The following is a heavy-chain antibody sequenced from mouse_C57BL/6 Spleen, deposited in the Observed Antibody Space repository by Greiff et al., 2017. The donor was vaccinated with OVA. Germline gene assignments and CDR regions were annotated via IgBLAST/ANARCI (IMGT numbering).Heavy chain of an antibody. Sequence: EMQLVESGGGLVKPGGSLKLSCAASGFTFSDYGMHWVRQAPEKGLEWVAYISSGSRTIYYADTVKGRFTISRDNAKNTLFLQMTSLRSEDTAMYYCARNLLSSWFAYWGQGTLVTVSA. CDR1: GFTFSDYG. CDR3: ARNLLSSWFAY. J-gene: IGHJ3*01. CDR2: ISSGSRTI. V-gene: IGHV5-17*01. D-gene: IGHD2-1*01.